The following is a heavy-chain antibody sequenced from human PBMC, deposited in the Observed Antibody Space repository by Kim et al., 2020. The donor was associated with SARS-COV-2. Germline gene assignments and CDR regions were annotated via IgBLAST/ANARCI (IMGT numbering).Heavy chain of an antibody. CDR1: GGSISSYY. D-gene: IGHD6-13*01. Sequence: SETLSLTCTVSGGSISSYYWSWIRQPPGKGLEWIGYIYYSGSTNYNPSLKSRVTISVDTSKNQFSLKLSSVTAADTAVYYCARGLEGYSSSWYFDYWGQGTLVTVSS. CDR2: IYYSGST. V-gene: IGHV4-59*01. J-gene: IGHJ4*02. CDR3: ARGLEGYSSSWYFDY.